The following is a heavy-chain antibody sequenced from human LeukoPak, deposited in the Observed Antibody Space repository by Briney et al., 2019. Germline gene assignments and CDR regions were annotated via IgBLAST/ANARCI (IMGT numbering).Heavy chain of an antibody. CDR1: GGTFSSYA. J-gene: IGHJ5*02. CDR3: ARGGIAAAGTVARFDP. D-gene: IGHD6-13*01. CDR2: IIPIFGTA. V-gene: IGHV1-69*06. Sequence: SVKVSCKASGGTFSSYAISWVQQAPGQGLEWMGGIIPIFGTANYAQKFQGRVTITADKSTSTAYMELSSLRSEDTAVYYCARGGIAAAGTVARFDPWGQGTLVTVSS.